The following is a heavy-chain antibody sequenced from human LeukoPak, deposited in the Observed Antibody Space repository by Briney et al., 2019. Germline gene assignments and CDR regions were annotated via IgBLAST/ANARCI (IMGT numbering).Heavy chain of an antibody. Sequence: PAGSLRHSCAPPGHSLSELAMYCVRQALRKGLEWVSGICRSSGRIGYADSVKGRFTISRDKAKNCLYLQMNSLRAEDTALYYCAKGGRDGYTYSFFDVWGQGTMVTVSS. J-gene: IGHJ3*01. D-gene: IGHD5-24*01. CDR2: ICRSSGRI. V-gene: IGHV3-9*01. CDR3: AKGGRDGYTYSFFDV. CDR1: GHSLSELA.